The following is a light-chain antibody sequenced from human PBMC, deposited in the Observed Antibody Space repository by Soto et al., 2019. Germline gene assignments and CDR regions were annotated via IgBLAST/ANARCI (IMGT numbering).Light chain of an antibody. Sequence: QSALTQPASVSGSPGQSIIISCTGSSSDVGGYNYVSWYQQHPGKAPKLIIYEVSNRPSGVSSRFSGSKSGNTASLTISGLQAEDEADYYCSSHTSSRTRVFGGGTQLTVL. CDR3: SSHTSSRTRV. V-gene: IGLV2-14*01. CDR1: SSDVGGYNY. CDR2: EVS. J-gene: IGLJ3*02.